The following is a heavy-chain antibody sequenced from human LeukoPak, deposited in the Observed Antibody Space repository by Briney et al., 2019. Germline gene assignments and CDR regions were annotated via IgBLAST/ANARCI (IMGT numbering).Heavy chain of an antibody. Sequence: GRSLRLSCAASGFTFDDYAMHWVRQAPGKGLEWVSGISWNSGSIGYADSVKGRFTISRDNAKNSLYLQMNSLRAEDTALYYCAKLVAVVPFDIWGQGTMVTVSS. J-gene: IGHJ3*02. V-gene: IGHV3-9*01. D-gene: IGHD5-12*01. CDR3: AKLVAVVPFDI. CDR2: ISWNSGSI. CDR1: GFTFDDYA.